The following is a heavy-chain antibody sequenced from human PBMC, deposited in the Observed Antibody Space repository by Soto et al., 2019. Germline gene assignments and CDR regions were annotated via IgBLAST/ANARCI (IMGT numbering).Heavy chain of an antibody. V-gene: IGHV3-33*01. D-gene: IGHD5-18*01. CDR2: IWSDGNNR. J-gene: IGHJ4*02. CDR1: GFSFNTYG. CDR3: ARIQLDTIMALDY. Sequence: QVQLVESGGGVLQPGKSLRLSCVASGFSFNTYGFHWVRQAPGKGLEWVSVIWSDGNNRYYADSVKGRFTISRDSSKNTLYRQMNSLRVEDKAVYYCARIQLDTIMALDYWGQGTLVTVS.